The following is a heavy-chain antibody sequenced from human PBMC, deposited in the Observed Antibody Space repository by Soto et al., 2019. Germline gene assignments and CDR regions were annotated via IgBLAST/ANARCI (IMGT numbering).Heavy chain of an antibody. CDR1: GFTFSGYG. D-gene: IGHD6-19*01. V-gene: IGHV3-30*18. CDR2: ISNDGSNK. Sequence: QVQLVESGGGVVQPGRSLRLSCAASGFTFSGYGLHWVRQAPGKGLEWVAVISNDGSNKYYVDSLKGRFTISRDNSKNTLDLQMNSLRAEDTAVYYCGKDRVSEHSSGGPQGHWGQETLVPVSS. CDR3: GKDRVSEHSSGGPQGH. J-gene: IGHJ4*02.